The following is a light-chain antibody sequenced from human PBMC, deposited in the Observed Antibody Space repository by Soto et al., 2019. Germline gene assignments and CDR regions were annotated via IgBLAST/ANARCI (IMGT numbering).Light chain of an antibody. CDR1: QSISSY. V-gene: IGKV1-39*01. CDR2: AAS. CDR3: QQSYSTG. Sequence: DIQMTQSPSSLSASVGDRVTITCRASQSISSYLNWYQQKPGKAPKLLIYAASSLQSGVPSRFSGSGSGTDFTLTISSLQPEDFATYYCQQSYSTGFGQGTKV. J-gene: IGKJ1*01.